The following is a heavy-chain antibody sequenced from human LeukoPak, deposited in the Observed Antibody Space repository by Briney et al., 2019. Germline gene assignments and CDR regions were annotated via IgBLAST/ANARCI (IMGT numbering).Heavy chain of an antibody. Sequence: PGGSLRLSCAASGFTFSSYSMNRVRQAPGKGLEWVSSISSSSSYIYYADSVKGRFTISRDNAKNSLYLQMNSLRAEDTAVYYCARVEGSSSWFDYWGQGTLVTVSS. CDR3: ARVEGSSSWFDY. CDR2: ISSSSSYI. D-gene: IGHD6-13*01. J-gene: IGHJ4*02. V-gene: IGHV3-21*01. CDR1: GFTFSSYS.